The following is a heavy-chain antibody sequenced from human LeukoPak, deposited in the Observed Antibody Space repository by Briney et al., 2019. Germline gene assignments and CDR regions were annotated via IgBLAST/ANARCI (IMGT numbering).Heavy chain of an antibody. CDR1: GFTFSSYS. V-gene: IGHV3-21*01. Sequence: GGSLRLSCAASGFTFSSYSMNWVRQAPGKGLEWVSSISSSSSYIYYADSVKGRLTISRDNAKNSLYLQMDSLRAEDTAVYYCARNILTGYYIGGDFDYWGQGTLVTVSS. J-gene: IGHJ4*02. CDR2: ISSSSSYI. CDR3: ARNILTGYYIGGDFDY. D-gene: IGHD3-9*01.